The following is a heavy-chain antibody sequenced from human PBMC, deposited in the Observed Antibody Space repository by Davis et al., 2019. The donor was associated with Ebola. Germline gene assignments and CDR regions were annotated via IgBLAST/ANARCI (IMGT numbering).Heavy chain of an antibody. V-gene: IGHV3-7*03. CDR3: ARDLGFIYDFWSGYYDY. D-gene: IGHD3-3*01. J-gene: IGHJ4*02. CDR1: GFTFRRYW. Sequence: GESLKIPCPASGFTFRRYWMSWVRQAPGQGLEWVANIKQDGSEKYYVDSVKGRFTISRDNAKNSLYLQMNSLRAEDTAVYYCARDLGFIYDFWSGYYDYWGQGTLVTVSS. CDR2: IKQDGSEK.